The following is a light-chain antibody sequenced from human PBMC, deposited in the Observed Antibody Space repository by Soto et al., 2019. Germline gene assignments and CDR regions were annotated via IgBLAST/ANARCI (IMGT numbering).Light chain of an antibody. CDR1: QSPLYSDGNTY. Sequence: VVMTQSPLSLPVTLGQPASISCRSSQSPLYSDGNTYLSWFHQRPGQSPRRLIYKVSNRDSGVPDRFSGSGSGTDFTLQINRVEAEDVGVYYCMQGTHWPYTFGQGTKLEI. V-gene: IGKV2-30*01. CDR2: KVS. CDR3: MQGTHWPYT. J-gene: IGKJ2*01.